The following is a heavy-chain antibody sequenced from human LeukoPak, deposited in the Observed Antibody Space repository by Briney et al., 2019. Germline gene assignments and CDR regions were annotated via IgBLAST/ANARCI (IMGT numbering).Heavy chain of an antibody. CDR2: IYPGDSDT. CDR1: GYSFTNYW. CDR3: ARLSVWGVVVPAGQFDY. Sequence: GESLKISCKGSGYSFTNYWIGWVRQMPGKGLEWMGIIYPGDSDTRYSPSFQGQVTISADKSISTAYLQWSSLKASDTAMYYCARLSVWGVVVPAGQFDYWGQGTLVTVSS. D-gene: IGHD2-2*01. V-gene: IGHV5-51*01. J-gene: IGHJ4*02.